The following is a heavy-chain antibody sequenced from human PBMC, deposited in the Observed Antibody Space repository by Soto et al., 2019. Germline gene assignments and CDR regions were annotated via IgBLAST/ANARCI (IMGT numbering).Heavy chain of an antibody. Sequence: SETLSLTCAVYGGSFSGYYWSWIRQPPGKGLEWIGEINHSGSTNYNPSLKSRVTISVDTSKNQFSLKLSSVTAADTAVYYCARAAVMRALTRRPRGYYYMDVWGKGTTVTVSS. CDR2: INHSGST. CDR3: ARAAVMRALTRRPRGYYYMDV. V-gene: IGHV4-34*01. CDR1: GGSFSGYY. D-gene: IGHD6-19*01. J-gene: IGHJ6*03.